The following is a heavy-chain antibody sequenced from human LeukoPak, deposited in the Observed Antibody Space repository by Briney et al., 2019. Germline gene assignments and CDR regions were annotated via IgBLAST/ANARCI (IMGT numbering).Heavy chain of an antibody. CDR2: IYSSGST. CDR1: GFTVSSNY. J-gene: IGHJ5*02. D-gene: IGHD3-22*01. CDR3: ARGNSNDYLAWFDP. Sequence: GGSLRLSCAASGFTVSSNYMSWVRQAPGKGLEWVSVIYSSGSTYYADSVKGRFTISRDNSKNTLYLQMNSLRAEDTAVYYCARGNSNDYLAWFDPWGQGTLVTVSS. V-gene: IGHV3-53*01.